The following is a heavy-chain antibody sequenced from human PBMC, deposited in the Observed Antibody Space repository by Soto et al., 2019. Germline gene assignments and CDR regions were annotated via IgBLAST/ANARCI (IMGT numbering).Heavy chain of an antibody. CDR1: GFSLTTSGMS. Sequence: SGPTLVNPTQTLTLTCSFSGFSLTTSGMSMSWIRQSPGKALEWLASIDWDDDKHYSTSLKTRLTISKDASKKQVVLNMTNMDPVDTATYYCARTFGYPDYWGQGTLVTVSS. V-gene: IGHV2-70*01. D-gene: IGHD3-16*01. CDR3: ARTFGYPDY. CDR2: IDWDDDK. J-gene: IGHJ4*02.